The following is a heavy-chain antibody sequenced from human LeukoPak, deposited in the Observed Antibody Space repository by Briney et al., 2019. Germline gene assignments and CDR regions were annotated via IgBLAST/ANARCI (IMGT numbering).Heavy chain of an antibody. V-gene: IGHV3-33*01. D-gene: IGHD1/OR15-1a*01. Sequence: GGSRRLSCAASGFTFSSYGMHWVRQAPGKGLEWVAVIWYDGSNKYYADSVKGRFTISRDNSKNTLYLQMNSLRAEDTAVYYCARAFNWDNAFDIWGQGTMVTVSS. CDR3: ARAFNWDNAFDI. CDR2: IWYDGSNK. J-gene: IGHJ3*02. CDR1: GFTFSSYG.